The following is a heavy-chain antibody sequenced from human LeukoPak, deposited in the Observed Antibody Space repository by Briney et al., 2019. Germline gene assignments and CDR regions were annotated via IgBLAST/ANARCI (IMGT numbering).Heavy chain of an antibody. J-gene: IGHJ1*01. Sequence: APVKVSCKASGYTLTSYCFSWVRQAPGQGVERVGWISAYNGNTNYAQKLQGRVTMTTDTSTSTAYMELRSLRSDDTAVYYCARAYYDFWSGYYTGIAEYFQHWGQGTLVTVSS. CDR2: ISAYNGNT. V-gene: IGHV1-18*01. CDR3: ARAYYDFWSGYYTGIAEYFQH. D-gene: IGHD3-3*01. CDR1: GYTLTSYC.